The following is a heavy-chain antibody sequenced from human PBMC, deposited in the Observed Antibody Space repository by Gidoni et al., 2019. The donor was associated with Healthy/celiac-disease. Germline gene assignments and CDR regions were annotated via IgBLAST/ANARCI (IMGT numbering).Heavy chain of an antibody. V-gene: IGHV1-69*08. J-gene: IGHJ4*02. Sequence: QVQLVQSGAEVKKPGSSVKVSCKASGGTFSSYTISWVRQAPGQGLEWMGRIIPILGIANYAQKFQGRVTITADKSTSTAYMELSSLRSEDTAVYYCARDHGYYYDSSGYYDYWGQGTLVTVSS. CDR1: GGTFSSYT. CDR2: IIPILGIA. CDR3: ARDHGYYYDSSGYYDY. D-gene: IGHD3-22*01.